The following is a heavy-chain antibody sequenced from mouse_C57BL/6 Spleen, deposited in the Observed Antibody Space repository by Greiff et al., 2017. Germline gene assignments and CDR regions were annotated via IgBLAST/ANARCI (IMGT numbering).Heavy chain of an antibody. J-gene: IGHJ2*01. CDR3: ARGGIYYGSRGGYFDY. CDR1: GYTFTSYW. D-gene: IGHD1-1*01. Sequence: QVQLQQPGAELVRPGSSVKLSCKASGYTFTSYWMDWVKQRPGQGLEWIGNIYPSDSETHYNQKFKDKATLTVDKSSSTAYMQLSSLTSEDSAVYYGARGGIYYGSRGGYFDYWGQGTTLTVSS. CDR2: IYPSDSET. V-gene: IGHV1-61*01.